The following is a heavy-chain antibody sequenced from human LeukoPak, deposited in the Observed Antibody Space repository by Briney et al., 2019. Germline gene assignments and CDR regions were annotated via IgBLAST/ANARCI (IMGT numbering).Heavy chain of an antibody. CDR1: GCTFSSYW. J-gene: IGHJ4*02. D-gene: IGHD2/OR15-2a*01. V-gene: IGHV3-7*03. Sequence: PGGSLTLSCAASGCTFSSYWMSWVRQAPGKGLEWVANIKQDGSEKYYVDSVKGRFTISSDSSNNTLYLQMNRLRAEDAAVYYCATAPVTTCSGEYCYPFDYWGQGTLVTVSS. CDR2: IKQDGSEK. CDR3: ATAPVTTCSGEYCYPFDY.